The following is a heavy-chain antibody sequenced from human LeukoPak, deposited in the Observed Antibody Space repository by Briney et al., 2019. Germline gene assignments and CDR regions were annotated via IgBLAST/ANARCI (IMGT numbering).Heavy chain of an antibody. CDR3: ARRNSGSVKMDY. CDR1: DGSISSSSYY. D-gene: IGHD3-10*01. V-gene: IGHV4-39*01. CDR2: IYYSGST. Sequence: PSETLSLTCTVSDGSISSSSYYWGWIRQPPGKGLEWIGNIYYSGSTYYNPSLKSRVTISIDTSKDQFSLKLRSVTAADTAVYYCARRNSGSVKMDYWGQGTLVTVSS. J-gene: IGHJ4*02.